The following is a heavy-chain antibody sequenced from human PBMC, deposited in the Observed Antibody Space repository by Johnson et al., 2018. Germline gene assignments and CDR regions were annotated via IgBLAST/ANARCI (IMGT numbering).Heavy chain of an antibody. D-gene: IGHD5-18*01. CDR1: GSTFSSYA. J-gene: IGHJ6*02. V-gene: IGHV3-23*04. CDR2: ISTRGDTT. Sequence: VQLVQSGGVKVLXGGSXRLXCAASGSTFSSYAMSWVRQAPGKGLEWVSAISTRGDTTYYADSVKGRFTISRDNSKNILFLQMNSLRAEDTAVFYCAKAQVDTSITNYFFAVDVWGQGTTVTVSS. CDR3: AKAQVDTSITNYFFAVDV.